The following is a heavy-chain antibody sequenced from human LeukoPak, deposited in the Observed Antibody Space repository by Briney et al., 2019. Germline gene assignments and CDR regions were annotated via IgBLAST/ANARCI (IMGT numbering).Heavy chain of an antibody. CDR2: IYSGGST. J-gene: IGHJ4*02. Sequence: GGSLRLSCAASGFTVSSNYMSWVRQAPGKGLEWVSVIYSGGSTYYADSVKGRFTISRDNAKNTLYLQMSSLRAEDTAVYYCAKDRLVVAPAAMTSNFDYWGQGTLVTVSS. V-gene: IGHV3-53*01. CDR1: GFTVSSNY. CDR3: AKDRLVVAPAAMTSNFDY. D-gene: IGHD2-2*01.